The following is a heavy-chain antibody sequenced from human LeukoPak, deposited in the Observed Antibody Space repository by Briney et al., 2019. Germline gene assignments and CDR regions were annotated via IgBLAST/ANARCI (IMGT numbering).Heavy chain of an antibody. CDR2: ISWNSGSI. CDR3: AKGVDYDSSGRRVDWYFDL. J-gene: IGHJ2*01. D-gene: IGHD3-22*01. Sequence: GRSLRLSCAASGFTFDDYAMHWVRQAPGKGLEWVSGISWNSGSIGYADSVMGRFTISRDNAKNSLYLQMNSLRAEDTALYYCAKGVDYDSSGRRVDWYFDLWGRGTLVTVSS. CDR1: GFTFDDYA. V-gene: IGHV3-9*01.